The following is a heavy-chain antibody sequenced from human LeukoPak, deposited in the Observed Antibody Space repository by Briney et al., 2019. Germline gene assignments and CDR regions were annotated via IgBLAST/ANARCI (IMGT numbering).Heavy chain of an antibody. D-gene: IGHD2-15*01. CDR1: GGSISSGDYY. CDR3: ARDNLGYCSGGSCYSDWFDP. CDR2: IYYSGST. Sequence: SETLSLTCTVSGGSISSGDYYWSWIRQPPGKGLEWIGYIYYSGSTDYNPSLKSRVTISVDTSKNQFSLKQSSVTAADTAVYYCARDNLGYCSGGSCYSDWFDPWGQGTLVTVSS. J-gene: IGHJ5*02. V-gene: IGHV4-30-4*02.